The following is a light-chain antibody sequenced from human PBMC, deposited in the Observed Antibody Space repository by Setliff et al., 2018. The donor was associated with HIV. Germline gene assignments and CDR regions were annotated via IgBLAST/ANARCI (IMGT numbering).Light chain of an antibody. CDR3: SSYSMTTLHV. V-gene: IGLV2-14*03. J-gene: IGLJ1*01. Sequence: QSVLTQPASVSGSPGQSLTISCTGTSTDISTFTFVSWFQQYPGKAPKLIIYEVSQRPSGVSGRFSASKSGNTASLTISGLQADDEADYYCSSYSMTTLHVFGTGTKVTVL. CDR2: EVS. CDR1: STDISTFTF.